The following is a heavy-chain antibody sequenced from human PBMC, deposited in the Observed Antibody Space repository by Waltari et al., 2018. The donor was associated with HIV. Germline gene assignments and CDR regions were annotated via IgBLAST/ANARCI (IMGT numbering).Heavy chain of an antibody. V-gene: IGHV3-23*01. CDR3: AKDLRYYDSSGYYPLNYYYYGMDV. CDR1: GFTFSSYA. J-gene: IGHJ6*02. D-gene: IGHD3-22*01. CDR2: ISGSGGST. Sequence: EVQLLESGGGLVQPGGSLRLSCAASGFTFSSYAMSWVRQAPGKGLEWVSAISGSGGSTYYADSVKGRFTISRDNSKNTLYLQMNSLRAEDTAVYYCAKDLRYYDSSGYYPLNYYYYGMDVWGQGTTVTVSS.